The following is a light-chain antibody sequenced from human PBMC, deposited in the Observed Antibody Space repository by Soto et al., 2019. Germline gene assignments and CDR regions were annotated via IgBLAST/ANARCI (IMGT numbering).Light chain of an antibody. CDR1: QSVSGD. CDR3: QQYESLPLT. J-gene: IGKJ5*01. Sequence: EIVFTQSPATLSVSPGERATLSCRASQSVSGDLAWYHHKPGQAPRLLIYDASTRALDTPARFSGSGSGTGFTFTISSLQPEDFATYYCQQYESLPLTFGQGTRLEI. CDR2: DAS. V-gene: IGKV3-15*01.